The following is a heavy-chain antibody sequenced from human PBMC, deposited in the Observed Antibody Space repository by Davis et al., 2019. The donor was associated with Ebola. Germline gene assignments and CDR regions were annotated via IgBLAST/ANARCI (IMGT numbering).Heavy chain of an antibody. V-gene: IGHV4-34*01. CDR1: GGSFSGYY. CDR2: INHSGST. D-gene: IGHD6-13*01. CDR3: AKDPSLESSSE. Sequence: MPSETLSLTCAVYGGSFSGYYWSWIRQPPGKGLEWIGEINHSGSTNYNPSLKSRVTISVDTSKNQFSLKLSSVTAADTAVYYCAKDPSLESSSEWGQGTLVTVSS. J-gene: IGHJ4*02.